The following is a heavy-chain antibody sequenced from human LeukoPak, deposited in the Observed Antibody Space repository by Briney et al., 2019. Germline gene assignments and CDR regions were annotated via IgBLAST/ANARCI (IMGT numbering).Heavy chain of an antibody. V-gene: IGHV3-66*01. CDR3: ARSECTAGSCNWFDP. D-gene: IGHD2-8*02. CDR1: GFNLSSNY. Sequence: PGRSLRLSCAASGFNLSSNYMSWVRQAPGRGLEWVSFIYRGDRTYFPDSVKGRFTMSRDDMKRTVYLQMDSLRAEDTAVYYCARSECTAGSCNWFDPWGQGTPVTVSP. J-gene: IGHJ5*02. CDR2: IYRGDRT.